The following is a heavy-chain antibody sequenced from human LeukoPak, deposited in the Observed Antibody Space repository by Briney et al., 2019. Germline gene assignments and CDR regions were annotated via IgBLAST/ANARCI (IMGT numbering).Heavy chain of an antibody. CDR3: ARRRDWNDVLDS. V-gene: IGHV4-34*01. Sequence: SETLSLTCAVYGESFSDYYWSWLRQPPEKGLEWIGQISHDGNTNYNPSLKSRVTLSTDPSKNQFSLRLTSVTTADTAIYYCARRRDWNDVLDSWGQGTPGTVSS. D-gene: IGHD1-1*01. J-gene: IGHJ4*02. CDR2: ISHDGNT. CDR1: GESFSDYY.